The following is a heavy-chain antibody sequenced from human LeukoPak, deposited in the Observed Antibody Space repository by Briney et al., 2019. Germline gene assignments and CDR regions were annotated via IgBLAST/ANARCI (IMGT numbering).Heavy chain of an antibody. V-gene: IGHV3-73*01. Sequence: PGGSLRLSCADSGFTLSDSSVYWVRQASGKGLEWLGRIRSKANNYAISYAASVKGRFTISRDDSKNTLYLQMNSLKTEDTAVYYCADLGGFDYWGQGTLVTVSS. D-gene: IGHD3-16*01. CDR1: GFTLSDSS. J-gene: IGHJ4*02. CDR2: IRSKANNYAI. CDR3: ADLGGFDY.